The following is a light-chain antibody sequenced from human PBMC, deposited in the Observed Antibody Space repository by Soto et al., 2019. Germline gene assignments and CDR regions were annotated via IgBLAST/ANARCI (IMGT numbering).Light chain of an antibody. J-gene: IGKJ2*01. CDR2: GAS. CDR1: QSVASN. Sequence: EIVMTQSPASLSVSPGDGATLSCRASQSVASNVAWYQQKPGQGPRLLIHGASTRAAGVPARFSGSGSATDFTLTISSLQSEHFAVYYCQQYHNWPPQYTFGQGTKLQIK. V-gene: IGKV3-15*01. CDR3: QQYHNWPPQYT.